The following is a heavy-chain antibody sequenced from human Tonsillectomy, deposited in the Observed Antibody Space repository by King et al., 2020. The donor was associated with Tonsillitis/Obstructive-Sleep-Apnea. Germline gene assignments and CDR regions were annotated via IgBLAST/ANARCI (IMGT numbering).Heavy chain of an antibody. CDR3: TVGGHCGGACYSRYFDY. Sequence: VQLVESGGGLVKPGGSLRLSCAASGFTFSNAWMNWVRQAPGKGLEWVSHIKSKTDGGTTDYAAPVKGRFTISRDDSKNTLYLQMNSLKTEDTAVYYCTVGGHCGGACYSRYFDYWGQETLVTVSS. V-gene: IGHV3-15*07. CDR2: IKSKTDGGTT. J-gene: IGHJ4*02. CDR1: GFTFSNAW. D-gene: IGHD2-21*02.